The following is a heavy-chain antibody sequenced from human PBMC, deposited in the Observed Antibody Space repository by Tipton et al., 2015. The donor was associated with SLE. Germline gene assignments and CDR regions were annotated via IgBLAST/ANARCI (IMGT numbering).Heavy chain of an antibody. V-gene: IGHV4-34*01. CDR3: ARDVRYSSSWYYFDY. J-gene: IGHJ4*02. Sequence: TLSLTCTVSGGSISSHYWSWIRQPPGKGLEWIGEINHSGSTNYNPSLKSRVTISVDTSKNQFSLKLSSVTAADTAVYYCARDVRYSSSWYYFDYWGQGTLVTVSS. CDR2: INHSGST. CDR1: GGSISSHY. D-gene: IGHD6-13*01.